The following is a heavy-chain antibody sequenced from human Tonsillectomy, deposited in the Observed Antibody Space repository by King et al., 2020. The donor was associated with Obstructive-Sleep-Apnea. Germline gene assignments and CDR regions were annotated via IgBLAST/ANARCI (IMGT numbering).Heavy chain of an antibody. V-gene: IGHV3-66*01. CDR1: GFTVSSNY. Sequence: VQLVESGGGLVQPGGSLRLSCAASGFTVSSNYMSWVRQAPGKGLEWVSVIYSGGSTYYADSVKGRFTISRDNSKNTLYLQMNSLRAEDTAVYYCARYERITMVRGVITHWYFDLGGRGTLVTVSS. J-gene: IGHJ2*01. D-gene: IGHD3-10*01. CDR2: IYSGGST. CDR3: ARYERITMVRGVITHWYFDL.